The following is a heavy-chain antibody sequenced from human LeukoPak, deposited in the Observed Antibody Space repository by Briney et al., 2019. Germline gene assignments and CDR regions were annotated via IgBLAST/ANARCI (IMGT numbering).Heavy chain of an antibody. J-gene: IGHJ3*02. CDR3: ARVREMYYYDSSGDAFDI. Sequence: SETLSLTCAVYGGSFSGYYWSWIRQPPGKGLEWIGEINHSGSTNYNPSLKSRVTISVDTSKNQFSLKLSSVTAADTAVYYCARVREMYYYDSSGDAFDIWGQGTMVTVSS. V-gene: IGHV4-34*01. CDR1: GGSFSGYY. D-gene: IGHD3-22*01. CDR2: INHSGST.